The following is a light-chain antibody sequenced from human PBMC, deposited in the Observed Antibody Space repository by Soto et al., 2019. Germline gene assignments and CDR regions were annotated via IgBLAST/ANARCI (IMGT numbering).Light chain of an antibody. CDR1: QGISSY. Sequence: IQLTQSPSSLSASVGDRVTITCRASQGISSYLAWYQQKPGKASKLLIYAASTLQSGVPSRFSGSGSGTDFTLTISSLQPEDFATYYCQQLNSYPLTCGGGTKVEIK. CDR3: QQLNSYPLT. CDR2: AAS. V-gene: IGKV1-9*01. J-gene: IGKJ4*01.